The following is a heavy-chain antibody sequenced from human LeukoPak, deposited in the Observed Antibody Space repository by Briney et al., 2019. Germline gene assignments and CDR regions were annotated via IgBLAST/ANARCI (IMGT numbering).Heavy chain of an antibody. J-gene: IGHJ4*02. V-gene: IGHV4-61*02. CDR2: VYITGTT. CDR3: ARDQFRGGPLDN. D-gene: IGHD3-10*01. CDR1: GDSISSGSHY. Sequence: PSETLSLTCTVSGDSISSGSHYWTWVRQSSGRELQWIGRVYITGTTNYNPSFKSRVSISLDTSRNQFSLNLTSVTAADTAVYYCARDQFRGGPLDNWGQGTPVTVSS.